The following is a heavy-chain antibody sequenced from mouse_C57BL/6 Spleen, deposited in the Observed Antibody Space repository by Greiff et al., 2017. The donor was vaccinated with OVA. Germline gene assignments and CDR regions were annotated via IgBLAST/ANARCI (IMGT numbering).Heavy chain of an antibody. CDR2: IWSGGST. V-gene: IGHV2-2*01. D-gene: IGHD1-1*01. J-gene: IGHJ4*01. CDR3: ARMTITTVVADAMDY. Sequence: QVQLQQSGPGLVQPSQSLSITCTVSGFSLTSYGVHWVRQSPGKGLEWLGVIWSGGSTDYNAAFISRLSISKDNSKSQVFFKMNSLQADDTAIYYCARMTITTVVADAMDYWGQGTSVTVSS. CDR1: GFSLTSYG.